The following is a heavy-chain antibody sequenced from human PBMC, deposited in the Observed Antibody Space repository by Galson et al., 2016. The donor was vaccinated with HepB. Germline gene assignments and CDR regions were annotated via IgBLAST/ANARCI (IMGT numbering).Heavy chain of an antibody. V-gene: IGHV3-33*01. CDR1: GFTFSRYG. CDR2: IWSDGSNK. CDR3: AREAGIAAAATYDY. D-gene: IGHD6-13*01. J-gene: IGHJ4*02. Sequence: SLRLSCAASGFTFSRYGMHWVRQAPGKGLEWVAIIWSDGSNKYYADSVKGRFTISRDNSKNTAYLQMNSLRAEDRAVYYCAREAGIAAAATYDYWGQGTLVTVSS.